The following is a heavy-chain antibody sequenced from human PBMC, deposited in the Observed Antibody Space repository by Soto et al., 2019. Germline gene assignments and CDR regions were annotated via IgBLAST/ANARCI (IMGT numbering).Heavy chain of an antibody. CDR3: AKEVHVIVRPTIFGVNRSYYYYGMDV. V-gene: IGHV3-30*18. J-gene: IGHJ6*02. Sequence: QPGGSLRLSCAASGFTFSSYGMHWVRQAPGKGLEWVAVISYDGSNKYYADSVKGRFTISRDNSKNTLYLQMNSLRAEDTAVYYCAKEVHVIVRPTIFGVNRSYYYYGMDVWGQGTTVTVSS. D-gene: IGHD3-3*01. CDR1: GFTFSSYG. CDR2: ISYDGSNK.